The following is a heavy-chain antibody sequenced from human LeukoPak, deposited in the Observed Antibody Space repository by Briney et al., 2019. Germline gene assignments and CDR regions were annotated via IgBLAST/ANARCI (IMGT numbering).Heavy chain of an antibody. V-gene: IGHV3-9*01. Sequence: LSLTCTVSGGSISSYYWSWIRQAPGKGLEWVSGISWNSGSIGYADSVKGRFTISRDNAKNSLYLQMNSLRAEDTALYYCAKVAYGEYEPDAFDIWGQGTMVTVST. CDR3: AKVAYGEYEPDAFDI. J-gene: IGHJ3*02. CDR2: ISWNSGSI. D-gene: IGHD4-17*01. CDR1: GGSISSYY.